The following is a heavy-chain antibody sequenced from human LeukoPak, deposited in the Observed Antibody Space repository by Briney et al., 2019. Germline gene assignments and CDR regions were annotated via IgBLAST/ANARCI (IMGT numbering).Heavy chain of an antibody. V-gene: IGHV4-4*07. CDR2: IYTSGST. CDR1: GGSISSYY. J-gene: IGHJ4*02. CDR3: AGKPYYDFWSGYNY. D-gene: IGHD3-3*01. Sequence: SETLSLTCTVSGGSISSYYWSWIRQPAGKGLEWIGRIYTSGSTNYNPSLKSRVTMSVDTSKNQFSLKLSSVTAADTAVYYCAGKPYYDFWSGYNYWGQGTLVTVSS.